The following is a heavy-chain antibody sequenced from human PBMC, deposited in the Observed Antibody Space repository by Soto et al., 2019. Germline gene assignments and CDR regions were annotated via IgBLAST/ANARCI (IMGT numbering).Heavy chain of an antibody. V-gene: IGHV3-21*04. Sequence: PGGSLRLSCAASGFTFSSYSMNWVRQAPGKGLEWVSSISSNTGYIYYADSVKGRFTVSRDNSKNTLYLQMNSLRVEDTAVYHCEKLQYLDGSSYNGFKSWGKEPPVTVPS. CDR2: ISSNTGYI. CDR1: GFTFSSYS. CDR3: EKLQYLDGSSYNGFKS. J-gene: IGHJ5*01. D-gene: IGHD3-9*01.